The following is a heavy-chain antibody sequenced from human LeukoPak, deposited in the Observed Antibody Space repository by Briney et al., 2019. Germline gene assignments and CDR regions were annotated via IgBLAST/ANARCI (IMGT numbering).Heavy chain of an antibody. CDR1: GYTFTSYG. D-gene: IGHD3-22*01. CDR3: ARAKPYDNNGYSPELRY. Sequence: ASVKVSCKASGYTFTSYGISWVRQAPGQGLEWMGWISAYNGNTNYAQKLQGRVTMTTDTSTSTAYMELRSLRSDDTAVYYCARAKPYDNNGYSPELRYWGQGTLVTVS. V-gene: IGHV1-18*01. J-gene: IGHJ4*02. CDR2: ISAYNGNT.